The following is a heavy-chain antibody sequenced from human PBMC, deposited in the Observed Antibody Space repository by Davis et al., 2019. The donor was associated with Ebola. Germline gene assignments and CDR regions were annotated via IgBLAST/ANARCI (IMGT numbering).Heavy chain of an antibody. CDR1: AFSFSNYA. CDR3: AKDGYSSGWNYFDY. V-gene: IGHV3-23*01. CDR2: IGTSGNT. Sequence: GGSLRLSCAASAFSFSNYAVTWVRQAPGEGLEWVSTIGTSGNTHYADSVKGRFTISRDNSENTAYLQMNSLRAEDTAVYYCAKDGYSSGWNYFDYWGQGTLVTVSS. J-gene: IGHJ4*02. D-gene: IGHD6-19*01.